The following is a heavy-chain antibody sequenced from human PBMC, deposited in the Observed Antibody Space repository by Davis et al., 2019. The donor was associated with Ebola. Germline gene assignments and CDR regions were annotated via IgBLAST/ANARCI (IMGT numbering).Heavy chain of an antibody. J-gene: IGHJ2*01. V-gene: IGHV1-69*10. CDR1: GGTFSSYA. CDR3: ARGLVRGESYWYFDL. Sequence: SVKVSCKASGGTFSSYAISWVRQAPGQGLEWMGGIIPILGIANYAQKFQGRFTITADESTSTAYMELSSLRSEDTAVYYCARGLVRGESYWYFDLWGRGTLVTVSS. D-gene: IGHD6-6*01. CDR2: IIPILGIA.